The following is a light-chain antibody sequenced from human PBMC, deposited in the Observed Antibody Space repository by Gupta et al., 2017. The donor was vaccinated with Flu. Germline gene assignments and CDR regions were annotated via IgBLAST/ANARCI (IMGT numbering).Light chain of an antibody. J-gene: IGLJ2*01. V-gene: IGLV3-21*02. CDR3: QVWDSSSAHPVV. Sequence: GNNIGTKSGHWYQQRPGQAPVLVVDDDTDRPAGIPARFSGSNSGNTATLTIVRVEAGDEADYYCQVWDSSSAHPVVFGGGTNLAVL. CDR1: NIGTKS. CDR2: DDT.